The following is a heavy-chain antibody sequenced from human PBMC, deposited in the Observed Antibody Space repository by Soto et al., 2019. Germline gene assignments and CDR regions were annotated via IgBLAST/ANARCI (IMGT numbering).Heavy chain of an antibody. J-gene: IGHJ1*01. D-gene: IGHD3-10*01. CDR2: ISGSGGST. Sequence: TGGSLRLSCAASGFTFSSYAMSWVRQAPGKGLEWVSAISGSGGSTYYADSVKGRFTISRDNSKNTLYLQMNSLRAEDTAVYYCAKALGSLWFGELSGTEYFQHWGQGTLVTVSS. V-gene: IGHV3-23*01. CDR3: AKALGSLWFGELSGTEYFQH. CDR1: GFTFSSYA.